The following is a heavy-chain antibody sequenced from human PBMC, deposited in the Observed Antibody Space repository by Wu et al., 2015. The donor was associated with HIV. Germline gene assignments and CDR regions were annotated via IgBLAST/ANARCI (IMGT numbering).Heavy chain of an antibody. V-gene: IGHV1-2*02. CDR1: GYTFTGYY. CDR3: ARDYPSQTYYYGMDV. J-gene: IGHJ6*02. Sequence: QVQLVQSGAEVKKPGASVKVSCKASGYTFTGYYMHWVRQAPGQGLEWMGWINPHSGGTNYAQKFQGRVTMTRDTSISTAYMELSRLRSDDTSVYYCARDYPSQTYYYGMDVWGQGTTVTVSS. CDR2: INPHSGGT.